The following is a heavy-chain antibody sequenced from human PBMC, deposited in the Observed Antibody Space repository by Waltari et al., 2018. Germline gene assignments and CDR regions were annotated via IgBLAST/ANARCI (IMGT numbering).Heavy chain of an antibody. CDR1: CFPFGIYN. CDR2: ISYDGTKT. J-gene: IGHJ6*02. D-gene: IGHD4-17*01. CDR3: ARVGTVTQMYYYYGLDV. V-gene: IGHV3-30-3*01. Sequence: QMQLMESGGGVVQGGRSLRLSCSASCFPFGIYNMPWVLKAPGKGLEWVALISYDGTKTFYADSVKGRFTISRDNSKNTLYLQMNTLRDEDTAVYYCARVGTVTQMYYYYGLDVWGQGTTVSVS.